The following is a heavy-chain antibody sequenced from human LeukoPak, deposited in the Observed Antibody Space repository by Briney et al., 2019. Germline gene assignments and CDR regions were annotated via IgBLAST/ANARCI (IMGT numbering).Heavy chain of an antibody. CDR3: ARLLAGCPGGRCRAHFDY. D-gene: IGHD2-15*01. J-gene: IGHJ4*02. CDR2: IYYGGST. V-gene: IGHV4-59*01. Sequence: PSETLSLTCAVYGGSLSGYYWSWMRQPPGKGLEWIGYIYYGGSTNYNPSLKSRVSMSVDTSKNQFSLNLSSVTAADTAVYHCARLLAGCPGGRCRAHFDYWGQGTLVTVSS. CDR1: GGSLSGYY.